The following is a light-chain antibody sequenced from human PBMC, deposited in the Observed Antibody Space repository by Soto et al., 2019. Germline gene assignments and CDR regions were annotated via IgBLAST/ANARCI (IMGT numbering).Light chain of an antibody. CDR2: WAS. CDR3: HQYYNTAGT. V-gene: IGKV4-1*01. Sequence: DIVMTQSPDSLAVSLGERATINRKSSQSVLYSSNNQNYLAWYQQKAGQPPKLLIYWASTRESGVPDRFSGSGSGTDFTLTISSLQAEDVAIYYCHQYYNTAGTFGQGTKLEI. J-gene: IGKJ2*01. CDR1: QSVLYSSNNQNY.